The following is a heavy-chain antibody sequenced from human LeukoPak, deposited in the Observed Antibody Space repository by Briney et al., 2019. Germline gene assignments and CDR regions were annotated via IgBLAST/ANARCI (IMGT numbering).Heavy chain of an antibody. J-gene: IGHJ4*02. V-gene: IGHV4-38-2*02. CDR2: IYHSGST. D-gene: IGHD1-26*01. CDR3: ARDRGSQPFIDY. CDR1: GYSISSGYY. Sequence: SETLSLTCTVSGYSISSGYYWGWIRQPPGKGLEWIGSIYHSGSTYYNPSLKSRVTISVDTSKNQFSLKLSSVTAANTAVYYCARDRGSQPFIDYWGQGTLVTVSS.